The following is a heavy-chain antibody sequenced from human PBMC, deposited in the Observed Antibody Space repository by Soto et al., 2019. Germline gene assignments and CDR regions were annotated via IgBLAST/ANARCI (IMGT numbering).Heavy chain of an antibody. CDR1: GYTFTSYG. Sequence: VQLVQSGSEVKKPGASVKVSCKASGYTFTSYGISWVRQAPGQGLERMGWISAYNGNTNYAQKIQGRVTMTTDTSTSPAYMELMSLRSADTAVYYCATSAGANSGWYDAFDIWGQGTMVSVSS. J-gene: IGHJ3*02. CDR2: ISAYNGNT. CDR3: ATSAGANSGWYDAFDI. D-gene: IGHD6-19*01. V-gene: IGHV1-18*01.